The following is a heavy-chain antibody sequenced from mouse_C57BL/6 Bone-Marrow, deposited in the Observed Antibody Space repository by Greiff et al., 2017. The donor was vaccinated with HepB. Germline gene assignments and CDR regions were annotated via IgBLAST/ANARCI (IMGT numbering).Heavy chain of an antibody. CDR1: GYTFTDYN. CDR2: INPNNGGT. J-gene: IGHJ1*03. V-gene: IGHV1-18*01. CDR3: ARRGYYGSSYVDWYFDV. D-gene: IGHD1-1*01. Sequence: VQLQQSEPELVKPGASVKIPCKASGYTFTDYNMDWVKQSPGKSLEWIGDINPNNGGTIYNQNFKGKATLTVDKSSITAYMELRSLTSEDTAVYYCARRGYYGSSYVDWYFDVWGTGTTVTVSS.